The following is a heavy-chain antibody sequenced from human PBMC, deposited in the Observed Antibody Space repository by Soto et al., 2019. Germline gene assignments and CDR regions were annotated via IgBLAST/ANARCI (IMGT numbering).Heavy chain of an antibody. Sequence: GGSLRLSCAASGFTFSSYAMSWVRQAPGKGLEWVSAISGSGGSTYYADSVKGRFTISRDKSKNTLYLQMNSLRAEDTAVYYCAKDPLNSRGSIGYYYYYMDVWGKGTTVTVSS. CDR3: AKDPLNSRGSIGYYYYYMDV. J-gene: IGHJ6*03. D-gene: IGHD6-25*01. CDR1: GFTFSSYA. CDR2: ISGSGGST. V-gene: IGHV3-23*01.